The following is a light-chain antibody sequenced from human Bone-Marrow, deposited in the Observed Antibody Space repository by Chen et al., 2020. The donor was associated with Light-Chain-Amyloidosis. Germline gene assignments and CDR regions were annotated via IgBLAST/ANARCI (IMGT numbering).Light chain of an antibody. Sequence: EIVLTQSPGTLSLSPGQRATLSCRASQSVSSRYVAWYQQKPAQAPRLLIYGASSRATGIPDRFSGSGSGTDFTLSISRLEPEDSAVYYCQQFDSSPWTFGQGTKVEIK. CDR3: QQFDSSPWT. CDR2: GAS. J-gene: IGKJ1*01. V-gene: IGKV3-20*01. CDR1: QSVSSRY.